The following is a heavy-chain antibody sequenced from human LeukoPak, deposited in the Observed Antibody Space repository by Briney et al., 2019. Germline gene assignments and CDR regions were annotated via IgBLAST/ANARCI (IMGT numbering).Heavy chain of an antibody. CDR3: AKSMVRGVIRGGFDY. J-gene: IGHJ4*02. Sequence: GESLRLSCAASGFTFSGYTMSWVRQAPGKGLEWVSSILGSGSTSYYADSVKGRFTISRDNSKNTLYLQMNSLRAEDTAVYYCAKSMVRGVIRGGFDYWGQGTLVTVSS. CDR2: ILGSGSTS. V-gene: IGHV3-23*01. CDR1: GFTFSGYT. D-gene: IGHD3-10*01.